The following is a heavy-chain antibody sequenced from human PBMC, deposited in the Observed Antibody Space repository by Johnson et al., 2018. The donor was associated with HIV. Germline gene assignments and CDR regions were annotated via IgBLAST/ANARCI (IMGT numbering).Heavy chain of an antibody. Sequence: QVQLVESGGGVVQPGRSLRLSCAASGFTFSIYAMHWVRQAPGKGLEWVSLISFDGNDKYYADSVKGRFTISRDNSKNTLYVQMNSLRAEDTAVYYCARSGYCTTSSCTDDAFDIWGQGTMVTVSS. V-gene: IGHV3-30*04. D-gene: IGHD2-2*01. CDR3: ARSGYCTTSSCTDDAFDI. CDR1: GFTFSIYA. J-gene: IGHJ3*02. CDR2: ISFDGNDK.